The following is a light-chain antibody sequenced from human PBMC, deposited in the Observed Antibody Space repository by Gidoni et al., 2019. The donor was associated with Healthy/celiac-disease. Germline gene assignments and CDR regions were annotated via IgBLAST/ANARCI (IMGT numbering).Light chain of an antibody. CDR2: GAS. CDR3: QQYNNWPPWT. J-gene: IGKJ1*01. Sequence: EIVMTQSPATLSVSPGERATLSCRASQSVSSNLAWYQQKPGQAPRLLIYGASTRATGIPARFIGSGSGTEFTLTISSRQSEDFAVYFCQQYNNWPPWTFXQXTKVEIK. CDR1: QSVSSN. V-gene: IGKV3-15*01.